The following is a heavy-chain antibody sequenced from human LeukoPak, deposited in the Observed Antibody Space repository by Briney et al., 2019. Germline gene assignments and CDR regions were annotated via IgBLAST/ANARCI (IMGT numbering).Heavy chain of an antibody. Sequence: SETLSLTCTVSGDSISNSRYYWAWIRQPPGKGLEWIGSIYYNGITYYNPSLKSRVTISVDTSKNQFSLKLSSVPATGTAVYSCARLELVGATTRFDYWGQGTLVTVSS. CDR2: IYYNGIT. V-gene: IGHV4-39*01. CDR1: GDSISNSRYY. J-gene: IGHJ4*02. CDR3: ARLELVGATTRFDY. D-gene: IGHD1-26*01.